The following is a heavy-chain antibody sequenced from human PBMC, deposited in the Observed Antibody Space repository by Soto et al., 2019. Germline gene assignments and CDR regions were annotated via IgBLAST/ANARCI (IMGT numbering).Heavy chain of an antibody. Sequence: QVQLVQSGAEVKKPGSSVKVSCKASGGTLNKHAITWVRRAPGEGLEWLGGIIPMFGIPNYSQKFQGRVTIPTDDSTNTSHMELTSLTSDDTAVYYCARGGTSGWLKGAYDVWGQGTMVTVSS. J-gene: IGHJ3*01. CDR2: IIPMFGIP. D-gene: IGHD6-19*01. CDR3: ARGGTSGWLKGAYDV. CDR1: GGTLNKHA. V-gene: IGHV1-69*01.